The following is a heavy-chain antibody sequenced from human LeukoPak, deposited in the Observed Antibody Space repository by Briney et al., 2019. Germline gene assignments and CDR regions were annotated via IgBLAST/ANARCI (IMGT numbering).Heavy chain of an antibody. CDR3: ATSVTTFGDDAFDI. J-gene: IGHJ3*02. Sequence: SETLSLTCTVSGGSISSYYWSWIRQPPGKGLEWIGYIYYSGSTNYNPSLKSRVTISVDMSKNQFSLKLNSVTAADTAVYYCATSVTTFGDDAFDIWGQGTMVTVSS. V-gene: IGHV4-59*08. CDR2: IYYSGST. D-gene: IGHD3-3*01. CDR1: GGSISSYY.